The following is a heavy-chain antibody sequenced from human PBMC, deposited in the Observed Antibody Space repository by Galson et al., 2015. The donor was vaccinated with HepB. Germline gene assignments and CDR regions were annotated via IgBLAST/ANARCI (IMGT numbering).Heavy chain of an antibody. CDR1: GGTFSSYA. Sequence: SVKVSCKASGGTFSSYAISWVRQAPGQGLGWMGGIIPIFGTANYAQKFQGRVTMTADESTSTAYMELSSLRSEDTAVYYCARSDVTMVRGVRLGIFDYWGQGTLVTVSS. D-gene: IGHD3-10*01. CDR2: IIPIFGTA. V-gene: IGHV1-69*13. J-gene: IGHJ4*02. CDR3: ARSDVTMVRGVRLGIFDY.